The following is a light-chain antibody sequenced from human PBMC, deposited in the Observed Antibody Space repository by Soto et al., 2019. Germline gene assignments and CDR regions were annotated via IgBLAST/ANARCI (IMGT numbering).Light chain of an antibody. Sequence: DIQLTQSPSSLSASVGDRITITCLASQDISNYLAWYQQKPGKVPKLLIYSASSLQSGVPSRFSGSGSGTDFTLTISSLQPEDFATYYCQQSYSTPRTFGQGTKVDIK. CDR2: SAS. CDR3: QQSYSTPRT. V-gene: IGKV1-39*01. CDR1: QDISNY. J-gene: IGKJ1*01.